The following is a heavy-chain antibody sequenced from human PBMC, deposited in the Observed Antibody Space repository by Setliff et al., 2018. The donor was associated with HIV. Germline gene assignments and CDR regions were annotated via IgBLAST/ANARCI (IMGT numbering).Heavy chain of an antibody. CDR3: VRGHCNSDKCWYTWFDP. V-gene: IGHV1-18*04. D-gene: IGHD2-2*01. J-gene: IGHJ5*02. Sequence: ASVKVSCKASGYTFTNYYMHWVRQAPGQGLEWMGWIGSYSGYTIYAQKFQDRLTMTTDTSTTTASMELRSLRSDDTAVYYCVRGHCNSDKCWYTWFDPWGQGTLVTVSS. CDR2: IGSYSGYT. CDR1: GYTFTNYY.